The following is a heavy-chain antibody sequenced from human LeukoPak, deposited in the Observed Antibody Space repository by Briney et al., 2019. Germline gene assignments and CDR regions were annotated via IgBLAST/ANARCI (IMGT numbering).Heavy chain of an antibody. V-gene: IGHV1-69*13. CDR1: GGTFSSYA. Sequence: SVKVSCKASGGTFSSYAISWVRQAPGQGLEWMGGIIPIFGTANYAQKFQGRVTITADESTSTAYMELSRLKSDDTAVYYCARDSDPTYYFDSGSYHTYWGQGTLVTVSS. CDR2: IIPIFGTA. D-gene: IGHD3-10*01. CDR3: ARDSDPTYYFDSGSYHTY. J-gene: IGHJ4*02.